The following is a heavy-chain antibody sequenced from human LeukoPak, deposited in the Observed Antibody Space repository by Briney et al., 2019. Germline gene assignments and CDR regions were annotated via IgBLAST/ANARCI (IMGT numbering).Heavy chain of an antibody. CDR1: GFTFSSYS. CDR3: ARVGITMVRGVSYFDY. D-gene: IGHD3-10*01. J-gene: IGHJ4*02. V-gene: IGHV3-48*04. CDR2: INSSSSTI. Sequence: GGSLRLSCAASGFTFSSYSMNWVRQAPGKGLEWVSYINSSSSTIYYADSVKGRFTISRDNAKNSLYLQMNSLRAEDTAVYYCARVGITMVRGVSYFDYWGQGTLVTVSS.